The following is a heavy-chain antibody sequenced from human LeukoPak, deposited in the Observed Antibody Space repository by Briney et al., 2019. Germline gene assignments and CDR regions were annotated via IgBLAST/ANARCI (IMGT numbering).Heavy chain of an antibody. V-gene: IGHV4-39*01. Sequence: PSETLSLTCTVSGGSISSSGYYWGWVRQPPGKGLEWIASIYYSRSTSYNPSLRSRVTISADTSKNQFSLKLSSVTAADTALYYCVRSRDGYNLLDYWGQGTLVTVSS. CDR3: VRSRDGYNLLDY. J-gene: IGHJ4*02. CDR2: IYYSRST. CDR1: GGSISSSGYY. D-gene: IGHD5-24*01.